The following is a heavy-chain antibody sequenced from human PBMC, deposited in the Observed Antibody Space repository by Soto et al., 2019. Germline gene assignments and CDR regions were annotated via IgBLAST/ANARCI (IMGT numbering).Heavy chain of an antibody. CDR3: ARYIVVVTATYAFDI. D-gene: IGHD2-21*02. CDR1: GFTFSSYA. V-gene: IGHV3-30-3*01. Sequence: QVQLVESGGGVVQPGRSLRLSCAASGFTFSSYAMHWVRQAPGKGLEWVAVISYDGSNKYYADSVKGRFTISRDNSKNTLYLQMNSLRAEDTAVYYCARYIVVVTATYAFDIWGQGTMSPSLQ. CDR2: ISYDGSNK. J-gene: IGHJ3*02.